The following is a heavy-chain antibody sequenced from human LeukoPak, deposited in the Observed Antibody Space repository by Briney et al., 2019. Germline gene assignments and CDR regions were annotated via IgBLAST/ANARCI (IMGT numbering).Heavy chain of an antibody. V-gene: IGHV1-2*02. CDR1: GYTLTELS. CDR3: AREMTPVGGSPLIWFDP. CDR2: INPNSGAT. Sequence: ASVKVSCKVSGYTLTELSMHWVRQAPGQGLEWMGWINPNSGATKSAQKFQGRVTMTRDTSITTAYMELSRLRSDDTAVYYCAREMTPVGGSPLIWFDPWGQGTLVTVSS. J-gene: IGHJ5*02. D-gene: IGHD4-23*01.